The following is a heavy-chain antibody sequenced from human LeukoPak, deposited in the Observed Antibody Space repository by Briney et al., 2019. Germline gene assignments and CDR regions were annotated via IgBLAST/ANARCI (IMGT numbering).Heavy chain of an antibody. V-gene: IGHV3-7*02. CDR3: AVEGYCSDGGCYTNWFDT. D-gene: IGHD2-15*01. CDR2: IKQDGTEK. J-gene: IGHJ5*02. Sequence: GGSLRLSCAASGFTFSSYWMTWVRQAPGKGLEWVANIKQDGTEKHYVDSVKGRFTISRDNAKNSLYLQLSSLRDEDTAVYYCAVEGYCSDGGCYTNWFDTWGQGTPVTVSS. CDR1: GFTFSSYW.